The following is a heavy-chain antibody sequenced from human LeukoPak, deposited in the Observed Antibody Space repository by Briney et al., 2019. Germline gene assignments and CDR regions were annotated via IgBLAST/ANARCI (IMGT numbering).Heavy chain of an antibody. D-gene: IGHD3-10*01. Sequence: ASVKVSCKASGYTFTSYYMHWVRQAPGQGLEWMGVINPSGDSTSYAQKFQSRVTMTRDTSTSTVYMELSSLRSEDTAVHYCARSMIRGVTYYFDYWGQGTLVTVSS. CDR2: INPSGDST. CDR3: ARSMIRGVTYYFDY. V-gene: IGHV1-46*01. CDR1: GYTFTSYY. J-gene: IGHJ4*02.